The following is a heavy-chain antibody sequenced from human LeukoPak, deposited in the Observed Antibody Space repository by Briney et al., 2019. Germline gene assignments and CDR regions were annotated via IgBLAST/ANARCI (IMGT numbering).Heavy chain of an antibody. D-gene: IGHD6-19*01. Sequence: GGSLRLSCAASGFTFSSYSMDWVRQAPGKGLEWVSSISSSSSYIYYADSVKGRFTISRDNAKNSLYLQMNSLRAEDTAVYYCARDLAVADPGDFDYWGQGTLVTVSS. CDR1: GFTFSSYS. V-gene: IGHV3-21*01. CDR3: ARDLAVADPGDFDY. J-gene: IGHJ4*02. CDR2: ISSSSSYI.